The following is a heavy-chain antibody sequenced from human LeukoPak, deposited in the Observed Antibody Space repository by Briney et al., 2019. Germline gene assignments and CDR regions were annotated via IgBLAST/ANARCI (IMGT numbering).Heavy chain of an antibody. Sequence: GGSLRLSCAASGFTFNSYWMSWVRQAPGKGLEWVATIKEDGSVTFYVDSVKGRFSISRDNSKNSLYLQMNSPRAEDTAVYYCARYPRCFDYWGQGSLVTVSS. J-gene: IGHJ4*02. CDR1: GFTFNSYW. D-gene: IGHD4-17*01. V-gene: IGHV3-7*03. CDR3: ARYPRCFDY. CDR2: IKEDGSVT.